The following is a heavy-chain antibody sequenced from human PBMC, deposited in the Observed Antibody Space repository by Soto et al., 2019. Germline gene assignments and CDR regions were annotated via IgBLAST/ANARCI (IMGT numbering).Heavy chain of an antibody. CDR2: INSDGSST. CDR1: GFTFSSYW. D-gene: IGHD3-22*01. J-gene: IGHJ4*02. Sequence: EVQLVESGGGLVQPGGSLRLSCAASGFTFSSYWMHWVRQAPGKGLVWVSRINSDGSSTSYADSVKGRFTISRDSAKNTLYLQMNSLRAEDTAVYYCTRGNYYDSSVIGKVDYWGQGTLVTVSS. CDR3: TRGNYYDSSVIGKVDY. V-gene: IGHV3-74*01.